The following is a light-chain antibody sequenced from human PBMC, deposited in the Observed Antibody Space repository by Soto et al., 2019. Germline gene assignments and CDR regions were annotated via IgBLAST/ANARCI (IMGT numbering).Light chain of an antibody. Sequence: AIQVTQSPSSLSASVGDRVTITCRASLDIRNELDWYQQKPGKAPKLLIYAASDLQAEVPSRFSGSGSGTDFTLTISSLQAEDFATYYCLQDHDYQWTFGQGTKLEIK. J-gene: IGKJ2*02. CDR3: LQDHDYQWT. CDR2: AAS. V-gene: IGKV1-6*01. CDR1: LDIRNE.